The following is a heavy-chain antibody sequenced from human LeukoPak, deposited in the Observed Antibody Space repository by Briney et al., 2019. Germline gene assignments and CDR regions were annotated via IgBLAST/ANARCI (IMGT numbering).Heavy chain of an antibody. V-gene: IGHV4-39*01. Sequence: SETLSLTCTVSGGSISSSSYYWGWIRQPPGKGLEWIGSIYYSGSTYYNPSLKSRVTISVDTSKNQFSLKLSSVTAADTAVYYCARPAGSSWSYAPGYMDVWGKGTTVTVSS. CDR2: IYYSGST. CDR3: ARPAGSSWSYAPGYMDV. D-gene: IGHD6-13*01. CDR1: GGSISSSSYY. J-gene: IGHJ6*03.